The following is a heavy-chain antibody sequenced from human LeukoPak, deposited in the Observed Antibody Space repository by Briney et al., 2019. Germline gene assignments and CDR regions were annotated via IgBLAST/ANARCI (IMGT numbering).Heavy chain of an antibody. Sequence: GESLKISCKESDHTLNIYWIAWVRQMPGRGLEWMGIIFLDDSQIEYNPSFQGQITISADKSVKTAYLQWDSLQTSDTALYYCATSTYSVAAHIDYWGQGTPVTVSS. CDR3: ATSTYSVAAHIDY. J-gene: IGHJ4*02. CDR1: DHTLNIYW. D-gene: IGHD2-21*01. V-gene: IGHV5-51*01. CDR2: IFLDDSQI.